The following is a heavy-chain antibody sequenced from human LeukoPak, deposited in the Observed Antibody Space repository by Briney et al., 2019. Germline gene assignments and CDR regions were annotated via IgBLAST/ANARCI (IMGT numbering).Heavy chain of an antibody. Sequence: GASVKVSCKASGYTFSGHYMHWVRQAPGQGLEWMGWINPDSGGTNSTQKFQGRVTMTRDTSISTAYMELTRLTSDDTAVYYCAREGGYDILTGYQDYWGQGTLVTVSS. V-gene: IGHV1-2*02. CDR3: AREGGYDILTGYQDY. CDR1: GYTFSGHY. J-gene: IGHJ4*02. D-gene: IGHD3-9*01. CDR2: INPDSGGT.